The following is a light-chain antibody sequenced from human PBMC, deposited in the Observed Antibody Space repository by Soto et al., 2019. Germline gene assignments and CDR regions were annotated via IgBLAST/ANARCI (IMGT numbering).Light chain of an antibody. CDR3: QQSNTFPWT. V-gene: IGKV1D-12*01. J-gene: IGKJ1*01. CDR2: AAS. CDR1: QGIRNW. Sequence: DIQMTQSPSSVSASVGDRVTITCRASQGIRNWLAWYQQKPGKAPKLLIYAASSVQSGVPSRFSGRGSETDFTLTISALEPEDFATYYCQQSNTFPWTFGQGTMVEIK.